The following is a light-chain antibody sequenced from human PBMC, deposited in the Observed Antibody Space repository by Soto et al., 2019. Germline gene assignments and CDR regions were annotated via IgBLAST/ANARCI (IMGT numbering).Light chain of an antibody. J-gene: IGKJ3*01. Sequence: PGERATLSCRASQSVFDFLDWLQQKPGQAPRVLIYDAPKRAAGIPDRFSGSGSETHFTLTISSLEPEDFAVYYCQQRSRWPLTFGTGTKVDIK. CDR1: QSVFDF. CDR3: QQRSRWPLT. CDR2: DAP. V-gene: IGKV3-11*01.